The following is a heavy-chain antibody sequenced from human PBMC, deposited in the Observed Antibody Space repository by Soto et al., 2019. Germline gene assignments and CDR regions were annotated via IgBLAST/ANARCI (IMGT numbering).Heavy chain of an antibody. CDR1: GGSVSDNF. Sequence: QVPLQESGPGLVKPSETLSLTCTVFGGSVSDNFWSWVRQPAGKGPEYIGSIHARGSTNYNPSLKSRVTMSVDTSHNQFSLRLSSVTAADTAVYYCARGPYCGGDCFFASWGQGALVTVSS. J-gene: IGHJ5*01. CDR2: IHARGST. CDR3: ARGPYCGGDCFFAS. D-gene: IGHD2-21*02. V-gene: IGHV4-4*07.